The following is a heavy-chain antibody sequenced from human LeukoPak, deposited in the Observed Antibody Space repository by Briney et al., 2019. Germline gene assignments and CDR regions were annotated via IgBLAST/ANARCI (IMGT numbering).Heavy chain of an antibody. Sequence: GGSLRLSCAGSGFTFSSYVMSWVRQAPGKGLEWVSVISGSGVNTDYADSVKGRFTISRDNSKNTLYLQMNSLRAEDTAVYYCARGLVGATNDYWGQGTLVTVSS. D-gene: IGHD1-26*01. V-gene: IGHV3-23*01. CDR3: ARGLVGATNDY. J-gene: IGHJ4*02. CDR1: GFTFSSYV. CDR2: ISGSGVNT.